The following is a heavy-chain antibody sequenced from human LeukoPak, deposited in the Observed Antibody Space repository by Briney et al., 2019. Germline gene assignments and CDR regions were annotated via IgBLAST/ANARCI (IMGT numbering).Heavy chain of an antibody. D-gene: IGHD2-15*01. CDR2: IYYSGST. CDR3: ARDIGNHFGGLDHYYYDY. J-gene: IGHJ4*02. Sequence: SETLSLTCTVSGGSISSYYWSWIRQPPGKGLEWIGYIYYSGSTNYNPSLKSRVTISVDTSKNQFSLKLSSVTAADAAVYYCARDIGNHFGGLDHYYYDYWGPGTLVTVSS. V-gene: IGHV4-59*12. CDR1: GGSISSYY.